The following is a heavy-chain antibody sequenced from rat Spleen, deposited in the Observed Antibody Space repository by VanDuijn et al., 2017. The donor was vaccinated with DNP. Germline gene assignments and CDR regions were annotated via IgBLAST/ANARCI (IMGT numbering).Heavy chain of an antibody. CDR1: GFTFSSFP. J-gene: IGHJ4*01. Sequence: EVQLVESGGGLVQPGGSMKLSCAASGFTFSSFPMAWVRQAPTKDLEWVAIISTTGGKTDYRDSVKGRFTVSRDNARSTLYLQMNSLRSEDTATYYCAKDQHWYAMDAWGQGTSVTVSS. CDR3: AKDQHWYAMDA. CDR2: ISTTGGKT. V-gene: IGHV5-46*01.